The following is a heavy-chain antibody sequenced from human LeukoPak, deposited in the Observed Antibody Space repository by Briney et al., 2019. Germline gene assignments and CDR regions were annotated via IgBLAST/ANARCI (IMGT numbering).Heavy chain of an antibody. CDR2: ISYDGTNK. V-gene: IGHV3-30-3*01. CDR3: ASDQGYDFDY. CDR1: GFTFSSYA. Sequence: GGSLRLSCAASGFTFSSYAMHWVRQAPGKGLEWVAVISYDGTNKYYADSVKGRFTISRDNSKNTLYLQMNSLRPEDTAFYYCASDQGYDFDYWGQGTLVTVSS. D-gene: IGHD3-22*01. J-gene: IGHJ4*02.